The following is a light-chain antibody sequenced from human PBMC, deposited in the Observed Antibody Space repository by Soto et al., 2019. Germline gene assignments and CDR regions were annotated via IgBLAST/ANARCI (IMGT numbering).Light chain of an antibody. Sequence: DIQMTQSPSTLSASVGDRVTITCRASQSVRSYLAWYQQTPGKAPKLLIYKASNLESGVPSRFSGSVSGTEFTLTISSLQPDDSATYFCQQYNTYSPVTFGQGTRLEIK. CDR2: KAS. CDR3: QQYNTYSPVT. CDR1: QSVRSY. V-gene: IGKV1-5*03. J-gene: IGKJ5*01.